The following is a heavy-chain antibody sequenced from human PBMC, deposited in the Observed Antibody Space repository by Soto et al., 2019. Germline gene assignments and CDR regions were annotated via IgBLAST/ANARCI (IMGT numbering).Heavy chain of an antibody. V-gene: IGHV6-1*01. J-gene: IGHJ6*02. D-gene: IGHD6-19*01. Sequence: PSQTLSLTCAISGDSVSSNSAAWNWIRQSPSRGLEWLGRTYYRSKWYNDYAVSVKSRITINLDTSKNQFSLQLNSVTPEDTAVYYCARDYSSGWYGEKKRYYYYYGMDVWGQGTTVTVSS. CDR3: ARDYSSGWYGEKKRYYYYYGMDV. CDR2: TYYRSKWYN. CDR1: GDSVSSNSAA.